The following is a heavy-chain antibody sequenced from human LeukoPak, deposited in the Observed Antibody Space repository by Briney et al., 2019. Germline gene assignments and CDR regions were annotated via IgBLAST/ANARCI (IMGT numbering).Heavy chain of an antibody. J-gene: IGHJ4*02. CDR1: GSTFSSYS. CDR3: AREGPQRPRFLEWFNCFDY. Sequence: PGGSLRLSCAASGSTFSSYSMNWVRQAPGKGLEWVSYISSSGSTIYYADSVKGRFTISRDNAKNSLYLQMNSLRDEDTAVYYCAREGPQRPRFLEWFNCFDYWGQGTLVTVSS. V-gene: IGHV3-48*02. CDR2: ISSSGSTI. D-gene: IGHD3-3*01.